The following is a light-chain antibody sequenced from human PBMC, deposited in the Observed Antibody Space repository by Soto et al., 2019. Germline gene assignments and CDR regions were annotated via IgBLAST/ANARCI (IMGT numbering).Light chain of an antibody. CDR1: QSVTSSY. CDR3: HQYGSSPLT. V-gene: IGKV3-20*01. Sequence: EIVLTQSPGTLSLSPGERATLSCRASQSVTSSYLAWYQQKPGQAPRLLTYGASSRATGIPDRFSGSESGTDFTLTISRLEPQDFAMYYCHQYGSSPLTFGGGTKVEIK. J-gene: IGKJ4*01. CDR2: GAS.